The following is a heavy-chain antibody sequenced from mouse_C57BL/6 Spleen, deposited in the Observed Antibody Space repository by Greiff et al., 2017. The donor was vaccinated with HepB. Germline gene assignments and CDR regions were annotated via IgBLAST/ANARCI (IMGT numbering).Heavy chain of an antibody. D-gene: IGHD3-2*02. Sequence: QVQLQQSGAELVKPGASVKMSCKASGYTFTSYWITWVKQRPGQGLEWIGDIYPGSGSTNYNEKFKSKATLTVDTSSSTAYMQLSSLTSEDSAVYYCAREDSGYGRDYWGQGTSVTVSS. CDR2: IYPGSGST. CDR1: GYTFTSYW. V-gene: IGHV1-55*01. J-gene: IGHJ4*01. CDR3: AREDSGYGRDY.